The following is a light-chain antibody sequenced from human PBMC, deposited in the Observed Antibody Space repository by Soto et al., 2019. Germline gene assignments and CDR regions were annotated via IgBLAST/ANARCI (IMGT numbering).Light chain of an antibody. CDR2: QVS. V-gene: IGKV2-30*01. Sequence: EGVMTKSPLSLPVTLGQPASISCRSSQSLVYSDGNTYLNWCQQRPGQSPRRLIFQVSNRDSGGPARFSDSGSGSDFTLKLSRVEAEDVGVYYCMESTDWPPTFRGGPKVEIK. CDR3: MESTDWPPT. J-gene: IGKJ4*02. CDR1: QSLVYSDGNTY.